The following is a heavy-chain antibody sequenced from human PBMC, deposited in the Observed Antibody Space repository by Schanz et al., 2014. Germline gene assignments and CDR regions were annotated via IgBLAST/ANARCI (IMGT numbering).Heavy chain of an antibody. D-gene: IGHD1-26*01. J-gene: IGHJ4*02. CDR3: ARRYSGRYCFDY. Sequence: EVQLLESGGGLVQPGESLRLSCAVSGFSFSSYSMSWVRQAPGKGLEWIAYISSGGTTIYYADSVKGRFTISRDNAKNSLSLQMDRLRDEDTAVYYCARRYSGRYCFDYWGQGTLVAVSS. CDR1: GFSFSSYS. CDR2: ISSGGTTI. V-gene: IGHV3-48*02.